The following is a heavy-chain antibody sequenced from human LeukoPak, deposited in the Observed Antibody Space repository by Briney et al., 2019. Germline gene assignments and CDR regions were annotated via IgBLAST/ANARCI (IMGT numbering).Heavy chain of an antibody. V-gene: IGHV4-34*01. Sequence: SETLSLTCAVYGGSFSGYYWSWIRQPPGKGLEWIGEINHSGSTNYNPSLKSRVTISVDTSENQFSLKLSSVIAADTAVYYCARGRMQYYYDSSGYYLFDYWGQGTLVTVSS. CDR3: ARGRMQYYYDSSGYYLFDY. CDR1: GGSFSGYY. D-gene: IGHD3-22*01. J-gene: IGHJ4*02. CDR2: INHSGST.